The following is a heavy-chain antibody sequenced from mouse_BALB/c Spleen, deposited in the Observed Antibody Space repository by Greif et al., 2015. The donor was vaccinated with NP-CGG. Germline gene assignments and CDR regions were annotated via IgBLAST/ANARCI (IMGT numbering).Heavy chain of an antibody. CDR3: TRYGSYGCFDV. V-gene: IGHV1S81*02. D-gene: IGHD2-1*01. J-gene: IGHJ1*01. CDR1: GYTFTSYY. CDR2: INPSNGGT. Sequence: QVHVKQSGAELVKPGASVKLSCKASGYTFTSYYMFWVKQRPGRGLELIGEINPSNGGTNFNEKFKSKATLTVDKSSSTAYMQLSSLTSEDSAVYYCTRYGSYGCFDVWGAGTTVTVSS.